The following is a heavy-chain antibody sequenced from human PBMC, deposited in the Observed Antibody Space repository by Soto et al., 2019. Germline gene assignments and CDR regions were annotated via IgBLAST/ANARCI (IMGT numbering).Heavy chain of an antibody. Sequence: VGSLRLSCAASGLTFSNYGITWVRLAPGKGMERVAAISGDGGGTYYADPEKGRFTVSRDDSKSTMYLQMNSQRAEDTALYYSAKGRLAGPTVAFGFWGHGIMVTLSS. CDR2: ISGDGGGT. V-gene: IGHV3-23*01. CDR1: GLTFSNYG. CDR3: AKGRLAGPTVAFGF. J-gene: IGHJ3*01. D-gene: IGHD3-3*02.